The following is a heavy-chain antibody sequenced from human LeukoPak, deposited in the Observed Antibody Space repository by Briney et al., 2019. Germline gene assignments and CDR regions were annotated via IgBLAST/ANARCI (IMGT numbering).Heavy chain of an antibody. Sequence: SETLTLTCTVSGGSISSYYWSWIRQPPGKGLEWIGYIYYSGSTNYNPSLKSRVTISVDTSKNQFSLKLSSVTAADTAVYYCARERSGYCSSTNCYSNWFDPWGQGTLVTVSS. CDR3: ARERSGYCSSTNCYSNWFDP. D-gene: IGHD2-2*01. CDR1: GGSISSYY. V-gene: IGHV4-59*12. CDR2: IYYSGST. J-gene: IGHJ5*02.